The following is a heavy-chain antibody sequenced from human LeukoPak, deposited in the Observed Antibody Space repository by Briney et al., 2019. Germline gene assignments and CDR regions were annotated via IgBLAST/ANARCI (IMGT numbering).Heavy chain of an antibody. CDR1: GGSISNENW. Sequence: SETLSLTCAVSGGSISNENWWGWVRRPPGKGLEWIGEIYHSGSTNYIPSLKSRVTISVDKSKNQFSLKLTSVTAADTAVYYCARGQGATYHWGQGTLVTVSS. J-gene: IGHJ5*02. CDR2: IYHSGST. CDR3: ARGQGATYH. V-gene: IGHV4-4*02. D-gene: IGHD1-26*01.